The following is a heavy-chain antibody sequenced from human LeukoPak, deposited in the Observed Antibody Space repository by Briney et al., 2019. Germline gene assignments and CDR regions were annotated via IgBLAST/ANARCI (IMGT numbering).Heavy chain of an antibody. CDR1: GFTLSNYN. Sequence: GGSLRLSCAASGFTLSNYNMNWVRQAPGKGLEWVSSISSSSSYIYYADSVKGRFTISRDNSKNTLYLQMNSLRAEDTAVYYCAKLICSSTSCYNWGQGTLVTVSS. CDR3: AKLICSSTSCYN. V-gene: IGHV3-21*04. CDR2: ISSSSSYI. J-gene: IGHJ4*02. D-gene: IGHD2-2*01.